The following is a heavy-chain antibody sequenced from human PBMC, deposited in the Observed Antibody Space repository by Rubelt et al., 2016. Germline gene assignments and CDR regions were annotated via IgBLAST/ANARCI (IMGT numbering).Heavy chain of an antibody. V-gene: IGHV3-7*03. CDR2: INQDGSDK. CDR3: AGGGGTANDY. CDR1: GFSLSTYW. D-gene: IGHD1-26*01. Sequence: EVQLVESGGGLVQPGGSLRLSCAASGFSLSTYWMNWVRQAPGKGLEWVANINQDGSDKYYVDSVKGRFTISRDNAKNSLYLQMNSLRAEDTAVYYCAGGGGTANDYWGQGTLVTVSS. J-gene: IGHJ4*02.